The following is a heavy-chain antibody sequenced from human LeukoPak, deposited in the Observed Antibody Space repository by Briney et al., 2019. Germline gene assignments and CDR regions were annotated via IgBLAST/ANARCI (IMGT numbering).Heavy chain of an antibody. V-gene: IGHV3-30*18. Sequence: GRSLRLSCAASGFTFSTYFMHWVRQAPGKGLEWVAVISYDGSNKYYADSVKGRFTISRDNSKNTLYLQMNSLRAEDTAVYYCAKERDSSGWYYFDYWGQGTLVTVSS. J-gene: IGHJ4*02. CDR2: ISYDGSNK. CDR3: AKERDSSGWYYFDY. D-gene: IGHD6-19*01. CDR1: GFTFSTYF.